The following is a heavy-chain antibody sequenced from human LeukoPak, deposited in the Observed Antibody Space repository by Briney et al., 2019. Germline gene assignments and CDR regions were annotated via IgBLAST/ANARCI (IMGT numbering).Heavy chain of an antibody. V-gene: IGHV4-39*07. CDR3: ASSGDGLDAFDI. CDR2: IYHSGST. D-gene: IGHD3-10*01. Sequence: PSETLSLTCTVSGGSISSSSYYWGWLRQPPGKGLEWIGSIYHSGSTYYNPSLKSRVTISVDTSKNQFSLKLSSVTAADTAVYYCASSGDGLDAFDIWGQGTMVTVSS. CDR1: GGSISSSSYY. J-gene: IGHJ3*02.